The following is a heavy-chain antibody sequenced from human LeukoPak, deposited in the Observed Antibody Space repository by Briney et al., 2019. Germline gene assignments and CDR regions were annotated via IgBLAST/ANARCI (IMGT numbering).Heavy chain of an antibody. CDR2: IYYSGST. D-gene: IGHD4-17*01. CDR1: GGSITSAGYY. CDR3: ARGNDYGDPNWFDP. J-gene: IGHJ5*02. V-gene: IGHV4-31*03. Sequence: PSETLSLTCTVPGGSITSAGYYWRWVRQHPGEGLEWIGYIYYSGSTYYNPSLKSRVTISVDTSKNQFSLKLSSVTAADTAVYYCARGNDYGDPNWFDPWGQGTLVTVSS.